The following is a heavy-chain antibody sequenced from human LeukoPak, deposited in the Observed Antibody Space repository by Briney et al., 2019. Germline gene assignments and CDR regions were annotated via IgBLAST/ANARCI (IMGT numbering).Heavy chain of an antibody. J-gene: IGHJ4*02. CDR1: GFTFSSYS. V-gene: IGHV3-21*01. D-gene: IGHD1-26*01. CDR3: ARGSVEWELLTPNFDY. CDR2: ISSSSSYI. Sequence: PRGSPRLSCAASGFTFSSYSMNWVCQAPGKGLEWVSSISSSSSYIYYADSVKGRFTISRDNAKNSLYLPMNSLRAEDTAVYYCARGSVEWELLTPNFDYCGQRSVVTDSS.